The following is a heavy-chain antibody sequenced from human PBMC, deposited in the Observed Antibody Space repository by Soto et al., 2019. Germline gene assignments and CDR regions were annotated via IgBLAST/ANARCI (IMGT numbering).Heavy chain of an antibody. CDR2: IRSKANSYAT. D-gene: IGHD6-6*01. V-gene: IGHV3-73*01. CDR1: GFTFSDSA. Sequence: EVQLVESGGGLVQPGGSLKLSCAASGFTFSDSAIQWVRQASGKGLEWVGRIRSKANSYATAYAASVEGRFTISRDDSKNTAYLQMDTLRTEDTAVYFCSSLDYRSSSSFFDFWGQGNLVTVSS. J-gene: IGHJ4*02. CDR3: SSLDYRSSSSFFDF.